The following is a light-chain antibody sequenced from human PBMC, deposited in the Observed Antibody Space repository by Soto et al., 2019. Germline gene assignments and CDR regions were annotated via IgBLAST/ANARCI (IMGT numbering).Light chain of an antibody. V-gene: IGKV1-39*01. CDR2: AAS. CDR3: QQSYITPPIT. Sequence: DIQVTQSPSSLSASVGDRVTITCRASQSISSYLNWYQQQPGKAPKLLIYAASSLQSGVPSRFSGSGSGTDFTLTISSLQPEDFATYYCQQSYITPPITFGQGTRLEIK. J-gene: IGKJ5*01. CDR1: QSISSY.